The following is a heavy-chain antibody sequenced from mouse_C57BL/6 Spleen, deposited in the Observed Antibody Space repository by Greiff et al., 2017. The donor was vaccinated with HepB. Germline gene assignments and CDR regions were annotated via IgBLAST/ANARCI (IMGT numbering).Heavy chain of an antibody. CDR2: ISSGSSTI. D-gene: IGHD2-4*01. V-gene: IGHV5-17*01. Sequence: EVKLVESGGGLVKPGGSLKLSCAASGFTFSDYGMHWVRQAPEKGLEWVAYISSGSSTIYYADTVKGRFTISRDNAKNTLFLQMTSLRSEDTAMYYCASLDYDEAYWGQGTLVTVSA. CDR3: ASLDYDEAY. J-gene: IGHJ3*01. CDR1: GFTFSDYG.